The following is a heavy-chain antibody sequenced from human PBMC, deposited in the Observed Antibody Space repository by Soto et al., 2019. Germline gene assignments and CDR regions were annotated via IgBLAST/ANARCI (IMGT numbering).Heavy chain of an antibody. J-gene: IGHJ4*02. V-gene: IGHV3-23*01. CDR3: AKGYYDSSGYMSH. D-gene: IGHD3-22*01. CDR1: GFTFSSYA. Sequence: PGGSLRLSCAASGFTFSSYAMSWVRQAPGKGLEWVSAIRGSGGSTYYADSVKGRFTISRDNSKNTLYLQMNSLRAEDTAVYYCAKGYYDSSGYMSHWGQGTLVTVSS. CDR2: IRGSGGST.